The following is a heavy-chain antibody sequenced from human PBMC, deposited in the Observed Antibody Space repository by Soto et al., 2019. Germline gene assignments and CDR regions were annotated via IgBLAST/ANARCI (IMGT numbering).Heavy chain of an antibody. CDR3: AREDSIIIPAVSDF. V-gene: IGHV3-21*01. Sequence: GGSLRLSCTVSGFAFNNYGINWVRQAPGKGLEWVSSISKSDYTYYSDSVTGRFTISRDNAKNSVSLQMNTLRVEDTAVYYCAREDSIIIPAVSDFWGQGTLVTVSS. J-gene: IGHJ4*02. D-gene: IGHD2-2*01. CDR1: GFAFNNYG. CDR2: ISKSDYT.